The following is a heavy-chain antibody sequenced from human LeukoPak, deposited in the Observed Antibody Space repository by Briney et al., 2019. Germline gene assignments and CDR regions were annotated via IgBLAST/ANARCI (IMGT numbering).Heavy chain of an antibody. Sequence: GGSLRLSCAASGVTLSPYAVHWVRQAPGKGLEWVGVISYDGSSTYYADSVKGRFTISRDNSKNTLYLQMNSLRVEDTAVYYCARDRSSSVYDSSGYYFTYFDYWGQGTLVTVSS. J-gene: IGHJ4*02. D-gene: IGHD3-22*01. CDR3: ARDRSSSVYDSSGYYFTYFDY. CDR1: GVTLSPYA. CDR2: ISYDGSST. V-gene: IGHV3-30*04.